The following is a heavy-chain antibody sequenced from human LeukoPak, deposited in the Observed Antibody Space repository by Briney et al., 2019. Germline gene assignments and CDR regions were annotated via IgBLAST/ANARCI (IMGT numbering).Heavy chain of an antibody. J-gene: IGHJ4*02. D-gene: IGHD7-27*01. CDR1: GGSISSSSYY. V-gene: IGHV4-39*01. Sequence: SETQSLTCTVSGGSISSSSYYWGWIRQPPGKGLEWIRSIYYSGRTYYNPSLKSRVTISVDTSKNQFSLKLSSVTAADTAVYYCASGVKYYFDYWGQGTLVTVSS. CDR3: ASGVKYYFDY. CDR2: IYYSGRT.